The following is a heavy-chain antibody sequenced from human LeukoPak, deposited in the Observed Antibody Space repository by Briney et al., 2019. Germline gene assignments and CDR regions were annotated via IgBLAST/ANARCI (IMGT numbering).Heavy chain of an antibody. CDR3: AHRREATNPAYFYY. V-gene: IGHV2-5*01. CDR1: GFSFSTNGMG. J-gene: IGHJ4*02. Sequence: SGPTLVNPTQTLTLTCTFSGFSFSTNGMGVGWIRQPPGKALEWLALSYWNDDKSYSPSLKSRLTITRDTSKNQVVLTLTNMDPVDTATYYCAHRREATNPAYFYYWAQGTLVTVSS. D-gene: IGHD5-24*01. CDR2: SYWNDDK.